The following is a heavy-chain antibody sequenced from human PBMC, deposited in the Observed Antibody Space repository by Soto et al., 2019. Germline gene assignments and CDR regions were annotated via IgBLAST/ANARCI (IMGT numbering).Heavy chain of an antibody. D-gene: IGHD1-1*01. V-gene: IGHV5-10-1*01. CDR2: IEPSDSYI. CDR1: GYNFNNNW. Sequence: GESLKISCTASGYNFNNNWIGWVRQTPGKGLEWMGRIEPSDSYIDYSPSFKGHVTISSDKSIKTVYLQWSSLKASDTAMYYCARLRSLPSTIKFGNGFDYWGQGALVTVS. CDR3: ARLRSLPSTIKFGNGFDY. J-gene: IGHJ4*02.